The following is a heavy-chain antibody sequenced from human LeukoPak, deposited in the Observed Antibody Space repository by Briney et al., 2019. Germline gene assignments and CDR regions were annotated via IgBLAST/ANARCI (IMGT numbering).Heavy chain of an antibody. J-gene: IGHJ6*03. V-gene: IGHV4-38-2*02. D-gene: IGHD6-19*01. CDR1: GYSISSGYY. CDR3: ARGYSSGWYGFDYYYYMDV. Sequence: ETLSLTCTVSGYSISSGYYWGWIRQPPGKGLEWIGSIYHSGRTFYNPSLKSRVTISVDKSKNQFSLKLSSVTAADTAVYYCARGYSSGWYGFDYYYYMDVWGKGTTVTVSS. CDR2: IYHSGRT.